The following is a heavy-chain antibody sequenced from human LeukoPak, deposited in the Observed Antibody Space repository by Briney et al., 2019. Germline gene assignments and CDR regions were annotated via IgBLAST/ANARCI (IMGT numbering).Heavy chain of an antibody. CDR3: ARELHDYGDPNWFDP. CDR1: GYTLTNYA. V-gene: IGHV1-2*06. CDR2: INPNSGGT. J-gene: IGHJ5*02. D-gene: IGHD4-17*01. Sequence: ASVKVSCKASGYTLTNYALNWVRQAPGQGLEWMGRINPNSGGTNYAQKFQGRVTMTRDTSISTAYMELSRLRSDDTAVYYCARELHDYGDPNWFDPWGQGTLVTVSS.